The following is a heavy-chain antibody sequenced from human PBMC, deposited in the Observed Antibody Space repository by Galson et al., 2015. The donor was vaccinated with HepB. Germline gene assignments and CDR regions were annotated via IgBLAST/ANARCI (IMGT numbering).Heavy chain of an antibody. Sequence: SETLSLTCTVSGGSISSYYWSWIRQPPGKGLEWIGYIYYTGSTNYNPSLKSRVTISVDTSKNQFSLKLSSVTAADTAVYYCATHSLDYGGNSIYFDYWGQGTLVTVSS. J-gene: IGHJ4*02. D-gene: IGHD4-23*01. CDR1: GGSISSYY. CDR3: ATHSLDYGGNSIYFDY. CDR2: IYYTGST. V-gene: IGHV4-59*01.